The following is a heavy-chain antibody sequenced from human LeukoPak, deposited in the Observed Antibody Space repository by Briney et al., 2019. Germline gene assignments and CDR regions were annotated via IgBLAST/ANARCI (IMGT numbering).Heavy chain of an antibody. J-gene: IGHJ4*02. Sequence: KPSETLSLTCTVSGGSISSYYWSWIRQPPGKGLEWIGYIYYSGSTNYNPSLKSRVTISVDTSKNQFSLKLSSVTAADTAVYYCARASIVGAIPYFAYWGQGTLVTVSS. CDR2: IYYSGST. CDR1: GGSISSYY. D-gene: IGHD1-26*01. V-gene: IGHV4-59*01. CDR3: ARASIVGAIPYFAY.